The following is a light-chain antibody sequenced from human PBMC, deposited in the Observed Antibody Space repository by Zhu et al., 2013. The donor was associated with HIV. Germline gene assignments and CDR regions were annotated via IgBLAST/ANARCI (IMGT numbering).Light chain of an antibody. CDR2: GVN. CDR1: NSDVGAYDY. J-gene: IGLJ3*02. CDR3: SSYAGSNRVV. Sequence: QSALTQPPSASGSLGQSVTISCTGTNSDVGAYDYVSWYQQHPGKAPKLMIYGVNKRPSGVPDRFSGSKSGNMASLTVSGLQAEDEANYYCSSYAGSNRVVFGGGTKLTVL. V-gene: IGLV2-8*01.